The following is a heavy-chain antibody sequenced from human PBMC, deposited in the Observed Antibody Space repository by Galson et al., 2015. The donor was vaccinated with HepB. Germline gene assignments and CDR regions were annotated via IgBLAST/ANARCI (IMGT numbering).Heavy chain of an antibody. D-gene: IGHD6-19*01. CDR1: GFTFSDYY. V-gene: IGHV3-11*06. J-gene: IGHJ5*02. Sequence: SLRLSCAASGFTFSDYYMSWIRQAPGKGLEWVSYISSSSSYTNYADSVKGRFTISRDNAKNSLYLQMNSLRAEDTAVYYCARDRAAAAPGSGWYPWGQGTLVTVSS. CDR2: ISSSSSYT. CDR3: ARDRAAAAPGSGWYP.